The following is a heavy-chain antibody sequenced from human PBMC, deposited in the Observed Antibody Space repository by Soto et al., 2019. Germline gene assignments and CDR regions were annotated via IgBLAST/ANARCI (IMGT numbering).Heavy chain of an antibody. V-gene: IGHV1-24*01. CDR3: ATRRIAAAGTHGGYYYYGMDV. Sequence: ASVKVSCKVSGYTLTELSMHWVRQAPGKGLEWMGGFDPEDGETIYAQKFQGRVTMTEDTSTDTAYMELSSLRSEDTAVYYCATRRIAAAGTHGGYYYYGMDVWGQGTTVTVSS. J-gene: IGHJ6*02. CDR1: GYTLTELS. D-gene: IGHD6-13*01. CDR2: FDPEDGET.